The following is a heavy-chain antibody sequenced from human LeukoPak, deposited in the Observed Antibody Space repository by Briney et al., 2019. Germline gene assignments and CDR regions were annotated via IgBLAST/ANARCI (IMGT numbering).Heavy chain of an antibody. Sequence: PSDTLSLTCAVYGGSLCGYYWSWIRQPPGRGLEWIGEINHSGSTNYSPSIKSRVTISVDTSKNAFSLNLPSVTAADTAVYYCARLYIGGYSRSTNYNWFGPGGQGTLVTVSS. CDR2: INHSGST. J-gene: IGHJ5*02. V-gene: IGHV4-34*01. CDR1: GGSLCGYY. D-gene: IGHD6-13*01. CDR3: ARLYIGGYSRSTNYNWFGP.